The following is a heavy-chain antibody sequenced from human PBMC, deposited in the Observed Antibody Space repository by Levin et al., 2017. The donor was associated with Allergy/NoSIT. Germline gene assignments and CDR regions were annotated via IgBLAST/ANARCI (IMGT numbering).Heavy chain of an antibody. CDR2: ISYDGSNK. J-gene: IGHJ4*02. D-gene: IGHD5-12*01. CDR1: GFTFSSYG. Sequence: GGSLRLSCAASGFTFSSYGMHWVRQAPGKGLEWVAVISYDGSNKYYADSVKGRFTISRDNSKNTLYLQMNSLRAEDTAVYYCAKGPDSGYDWGGYWGQGTLVTVSS. V-gene: IGHV3-30*18. CDR3: AKGPDSGYDWGGY.